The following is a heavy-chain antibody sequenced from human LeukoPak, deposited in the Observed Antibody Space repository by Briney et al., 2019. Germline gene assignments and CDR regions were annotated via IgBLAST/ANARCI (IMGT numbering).Heavy chain of an antibody. CDR3: ARGTSSWYYYHYGMDV. V-gene: IGHV1-8*01. CDR2: MNPNSGNT. D-gene: IGHD6-13*01. J-gene: IGHJ6*02. CDR1: GYTFTSYD. Sequence: GASVKVSCKASGYTFTSYDINWVRQATGQGLEWMGWMNPNSGNTGYAQKFQGRVTMTRNTSISTAYMELSSLRSEDTAVYYCARGTSSWYYYHYGMDVWGQGTTVTVSS.